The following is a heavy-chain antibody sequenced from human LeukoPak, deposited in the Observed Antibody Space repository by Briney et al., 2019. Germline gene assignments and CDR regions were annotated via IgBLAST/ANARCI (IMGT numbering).Heavy chain of an antibody. Sequence: GASVKVSCKTSGYTFTGIGSYLYWVRQAPGQGLEWVGWIHPNSGNTKSAQKFQGRVTMTRDASISTAYMELSSLRSEDTAVYYCASAIYPYSGYGLPYYYYYMDVWGKGTTVTVSS. V-gene: IGHV1-2*02. CDR3: ASAIYPYSGYGLPYYYYYMDV. CDR2: IHPNSGNT. CDR1: GYTFTGIGSY. D-gene: IGHD5-12*01. J-gene: IGHJ6*03.